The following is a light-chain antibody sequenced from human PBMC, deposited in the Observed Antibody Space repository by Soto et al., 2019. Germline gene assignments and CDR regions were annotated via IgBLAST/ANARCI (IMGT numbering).Light chain of an antibody. CDR1: QSVSSSF. V-gene: IGKV3-20*01. CDR3: QQYDSSPFT. CDR2: GAS. J-gene: IGKJ3*01. Sequence: EIVLTQSPGTLSLSPGERATLSCRTSQSVSSSFLAWYQQKPGQAPRLLIYGASSRATGIPDRFSGSGSGTDFTLTISRLEPEDFAVYYCQQYDSSPFTFGPGTKVDFK.